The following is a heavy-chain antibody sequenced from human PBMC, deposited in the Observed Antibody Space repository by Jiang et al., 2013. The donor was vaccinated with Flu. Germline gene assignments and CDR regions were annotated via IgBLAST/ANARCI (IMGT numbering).Heavy chain of an antibody. J-gene: IGHJ4*02. CDR2: IYYSGST. CDR3: ARYYCSGGSCYFDY. Sequence: LLKPSETLSLTCTVSGGSISGDYWSWSRQPPGKGLEWIGNIYYSGSTNYNPSLKSRVTISVDTSKNQFSLKLSSVTAADTAVYYCARYYCSGGSCYFDYWGQGTLVTVSS. D-gene: IGHD2-15*01. V-gene: IGHV4-59*01. CDR1: GGSISGDY.